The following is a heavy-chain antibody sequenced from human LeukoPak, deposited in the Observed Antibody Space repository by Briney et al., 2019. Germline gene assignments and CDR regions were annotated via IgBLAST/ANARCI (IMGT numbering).Heavy chain of an antibody. D-gene: IGHD5-18*01. CDR2: IYSGGGT. CDR3: ARADDTASFDY. CDR1: GGSFSGYY. J-gene: IGHJ4*02. V-gene: IGHV4-59*01. Sequence: SETLSLTCAVYGGSFSGYYWSWIRQPPGKGLEWIGYIYSGGGTNYNPSLKSRVTISVDTSKDQFSLKMSSVTAADTAVYYCARADDTASFDYWGQGALVTVSS.